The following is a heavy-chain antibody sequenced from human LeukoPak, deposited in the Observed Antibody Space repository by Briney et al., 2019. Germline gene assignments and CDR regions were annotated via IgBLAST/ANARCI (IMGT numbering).Heavy chain of an antibody. V-gene: IGHV1-46*01. J-gene: IGHJ5*02. D-gene: IGHD2-2*01. CDR2: INPSGGSR. Sequence: ASVKVSCKASGYTFTSYYMHWVRQAPGQGLEWMGTINPSGGSRSYAQRFQGRVTMTRDTSTSTVYMELSSLRSEDTAVYFCARDACSSTICQAGGNWFDPWGQGTLVIVS. CDR1: GYTFTSYY. CDR3: ARDACSSTICQAGGNWFDP.